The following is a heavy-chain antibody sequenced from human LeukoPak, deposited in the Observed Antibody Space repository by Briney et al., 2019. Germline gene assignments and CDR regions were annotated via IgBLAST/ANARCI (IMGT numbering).Heavy chain of an antibody. D-gene: IGHD7-27*01. CDR2: IVVGSGNT. V-gene: IGHV1-58*01. J-gene: IGHJ4*02. CDR3: PAEGYWGSTY. CDR1: GFTFTSSA. Sequence: TSAKVACKASGFTFTSSAVQWVRQARGQRLEWIGWIVVGSGNTNYAQKFQERVTITRDMSTSTAYMELSSLRSEDTAVYYRPAEGYWGSTYWGQGTLVTVSS.